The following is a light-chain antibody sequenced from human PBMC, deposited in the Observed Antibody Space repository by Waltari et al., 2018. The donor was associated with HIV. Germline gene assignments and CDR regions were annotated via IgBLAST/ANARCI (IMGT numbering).Light chain of an antibody. V-gene: IGLV8-61*01. J-gene: IGLJ2*01. CDR1: SGSVSTSYY. CDR3: VLYMGRGISL. Sequence: QTVVTQEPSFSVSPGGTVTLTCGLSSGSVSTSYYPSWYQQTPGQAPRTLIYSTNTRSAGVPDRFSVSILGNKAALTITGAQADDESDYYCVLYMGRGISLFGGGTKLTVL. CDR2: STN.